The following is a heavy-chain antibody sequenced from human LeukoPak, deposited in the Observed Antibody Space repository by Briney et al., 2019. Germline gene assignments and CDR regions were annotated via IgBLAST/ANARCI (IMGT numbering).Heavy chain of an antibody. Sequence: GGSLRLSCAASGFTVSDSWMFWVRQAPGKGLMYVSEINNDGNRIRYVDSVKGRFTISRDGAKNTLFLQMNSLRDDDTAMYYCARGGLPGGFDYWGQGILVTVSS. CDR1: GFTVSDSW. J-gene: IGHJ4*02. CDR2: INNDGNRI. V-gene: IGHV3-74*01. CDR3: ARGGLPGGFDY. D-gene: IGHD7-27*01.